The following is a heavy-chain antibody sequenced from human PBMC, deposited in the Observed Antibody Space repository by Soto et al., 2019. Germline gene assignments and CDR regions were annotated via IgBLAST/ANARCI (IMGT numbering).Heavy chain of an antibody. CDR3: TTGYCSSTSCVDAFDI. CDR1: GFTFSNAW. J-gene: IGHJ3*02. Sequence: EVQLVESGGGLVKPGGSLRLSCAASGFTFSNAWMSWVRQAPGKGLEWVGRIKSKTDGGTTDYAAPVKGRFTISRDDSQNTLYLQMNSLKTEDTAVYYCTTGYCSSTSCVDAFDIWGQGTMVTVSS. D-gene: IGHD2-2*01. V-gene: IGHV3-15*01. CDR2: IKSKTDGGTT.